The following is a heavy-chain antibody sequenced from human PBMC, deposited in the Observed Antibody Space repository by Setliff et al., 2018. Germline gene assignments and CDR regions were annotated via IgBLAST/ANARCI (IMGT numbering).Heavy chain of an antibody. Sequence: GASVKVSCKASGDTFSSYAINWVRQAPGQGLEWMGGIIPIFGTANYAQKFQGRFTIATVGSTSTAYMELSSLRSEDTAVYYCARADYIRYFYMDAWGKGTTVTVSS. V-gene: IGHV1-69*05. CDR3: ARADYIRYFYMDA. CDR2: IIPIFGTA. D-gene: IGHD4-4*01. CDR1: GDTFSSYA. J-gene: IGHJ6*03.